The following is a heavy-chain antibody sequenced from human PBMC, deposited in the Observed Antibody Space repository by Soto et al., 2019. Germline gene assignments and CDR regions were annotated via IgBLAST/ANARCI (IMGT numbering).Heavy chain of an antibody. V-gene: IGHV4-59*01. D-gene: IGHD5-12*01. Sequence: SETLSLTCTVSGGSISSYYWSWIRQPPGKGLEWIGYIYYSGSTNYNPSLKSRVTISVDTSKNQFSLKLSSVTAADTAVYYCASGGYDVIPGRRFYFDYWGQGTLVTVSS. J-gene: IGHJ4*02. CDR2: IYYSGST. CDR3: ASGGYDVIPGRRFYFDY. CDR1: GGSISSYY.